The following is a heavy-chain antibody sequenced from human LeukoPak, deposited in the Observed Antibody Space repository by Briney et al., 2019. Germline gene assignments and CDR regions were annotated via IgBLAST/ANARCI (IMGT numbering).Heavy chain of an antibody. J-gene: IGHJ6*03. Sequence: GGSLRLSCAGSGFTFRSCGMSWVRQAPGKGLEWVSTISASGHNTYYADAVQGRFTISRDNSKNTLFLQMTSLTAEDTAVYYCAKGAEEGVVITSVYYYYMDVWGKGTTVAISS. CDR2: ISASGHNT. V-gene: IGHV3-23*01. CDR1: GFTFRSCG. CDR3: AKGAEEGVVITSVYYYYMDV. D-gene: IGHD3-22*01.